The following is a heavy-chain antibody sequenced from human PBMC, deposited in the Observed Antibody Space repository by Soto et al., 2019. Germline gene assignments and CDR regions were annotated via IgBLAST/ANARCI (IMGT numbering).Heavy chain of an antibody. J-gene: IGHJ6*02. Sequence: ASVKVSCKASGYTFTSYAMHWVRQAPGQRLEWMGWINAGNGNTKYSQKFQGRVTITRDTSASTAYMELSSLRSEDTAVYYCARNPREPPVYYYYYGMDVWGQGTTVTVSS. V-gene: IGHV1-3*01. CDR2: INAGNGNT. CDR3: ARNPREPPVYYYYYGMDV. CDR1: GYTFTSYA. D-gene: IGHD1-1*01.